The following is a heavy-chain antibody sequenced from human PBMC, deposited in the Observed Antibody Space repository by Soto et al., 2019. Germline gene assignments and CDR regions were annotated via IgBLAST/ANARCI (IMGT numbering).Heavy chain of an antibody. D-gene: IGHD6-13*01. V-gene: IGHV3-21*01. CDR1: GFTFSSYS. J-gene: IGHJ3*02. Sequence: GGSLRLSCAASGFTFSSYSMNWVRQAPGKGLEWVSSISSSSYIYYADSVKGRFTISRDNAKSSLYLQMNSLRAEDTAVYYCARDARQLADAFDIWGQGTMVTISS. CDR3: ARDARQLADAFDI. CDR2: ISSSSYI.